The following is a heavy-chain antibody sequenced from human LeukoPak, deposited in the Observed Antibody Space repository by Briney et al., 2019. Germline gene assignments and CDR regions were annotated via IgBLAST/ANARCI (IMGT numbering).Heavy chain of an antibody. CDR3: ARVGPWVNPDYYYYYMDV. CDR2: IRYVGINK. D-gene: IGHD1-14*01. J-gene: IGHJ6*03. V-gene: IGHV3-30*02. Sequence: GQTLSFSCAASGFTFSTYGMHWVRQAPGKGLEWLSFIRYVGINKYYADSVKGRFTISRHNAKNSLYLQMNSLRAGDTAVYYCARVGPWVNPDYYYYYMDVCGKGTTVTV. CDR1: GFTFSTYG.